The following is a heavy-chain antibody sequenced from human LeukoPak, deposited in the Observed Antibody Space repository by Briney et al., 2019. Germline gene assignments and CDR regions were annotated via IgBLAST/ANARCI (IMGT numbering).Heavy chain of an antibody. CDR2: IRTTGDT. Sequence: HPGGSLRLSCAVSGFTFNYYDMHWVRQAPGKRLEWVSAIRTTGDTHYPDSVKGRFAMSREDAKNSVHLQMSTLRAGDTAVYYCARGVSYYYDNSGHPGWYFDLWGRGTLVTVSS. J-gene: IGHJ2*01. V-gene: IGHV3-13*01. CDR1: GFTFNYYD. CDR3: ARGVSYYYDNSGHPGWYFDL. D-gene: IGHD3-22*01.